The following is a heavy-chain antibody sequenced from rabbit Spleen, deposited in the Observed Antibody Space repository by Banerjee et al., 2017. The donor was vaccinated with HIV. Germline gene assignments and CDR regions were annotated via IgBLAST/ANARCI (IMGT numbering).Heavy chain of an antibody. J-gene: IGHJ3*01. CDR1: GVSFSDKDV. D-gene: IGHD1-1*01. Sequence: QSLEESGGDLVKPGASLTLTCTASGVSFSDKDVMCWVRQAPGKGLEWITCINIATGKSVYASWVSGRFIMSRTSSTTVTLQMTSLTAADTATYFCARDLVGVIGWNFYLWGQGTLVT. CDR2: INIATGKS. V-gene: IGHV1S40*01. CDR3: ARDLVGVIGWNFYL.